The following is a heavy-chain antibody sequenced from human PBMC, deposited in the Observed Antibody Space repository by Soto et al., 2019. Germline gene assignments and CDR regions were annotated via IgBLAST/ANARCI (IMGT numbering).Heavy chain of an antibody. Sequence: GGSLRLSCAASGFTFSSYAMHWVRQAPGKGLEWVAVISYDGSNKYYADSVKGRFTISRDNSKNTLYLQMNSLRAEDTAVYYCARASSSSSDTYYYYGMDVWGQGTTVTVSS. CDR2: ISYDGSNK. D-gene: IGHD6-6*01. J-gene: IGHJ6*02. CDR1: GFTFSSYA. CDR3: ARASSSSSDTYYYYGMDV. V-gene: IGHV3-30-3*01.